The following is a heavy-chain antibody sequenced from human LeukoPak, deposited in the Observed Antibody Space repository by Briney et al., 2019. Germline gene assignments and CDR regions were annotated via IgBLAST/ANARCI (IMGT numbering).Heavy chain of an antibody. V-gene: IGHV3-9*01. CDR3: ARSSGYYHTHFDY. J-gene: IGHJ4*02. Sequence: SLRLSCAASGFPFDDYAMHWVRQAPGKGLEWVSGISWNSGSIGYADSVKGRFTISRDNAKNSLYLQMNSLRAEDTALYYCARSSGYYHTHFDYWGQGTLVTVSS. CDR1: GFPFDDYA. D-gene: IGHD3-22*01. CDR2: ISWNSGSI.